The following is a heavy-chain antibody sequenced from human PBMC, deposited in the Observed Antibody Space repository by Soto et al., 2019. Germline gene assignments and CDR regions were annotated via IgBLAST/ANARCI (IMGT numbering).Heavy chain of an antibody. CDR2: INSDGSST. CDR3: AKDRLAGNFDY. Sequence: GASLKISCSASGFSFTNAWMHSVRQAPGKGLVWVSRINSDGSSTNYADSVKGRFTISRDNSKNTLYLQMSSLRVEDTAVYYCAKDRLAGNFDYWGQGTQVTVSS. J-gene: IGHJ4*02. CDR1: GFSFTNAW. V-gene: IGHV3-74*01.